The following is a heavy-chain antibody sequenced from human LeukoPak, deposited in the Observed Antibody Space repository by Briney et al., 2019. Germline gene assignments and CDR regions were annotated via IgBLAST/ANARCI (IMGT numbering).Heavy chain of an antibody. CDR1: GGTFSSYA. V-gene: IGHV1-69*05. CDR2: IIPIFGTA. J-gene: IGHJ4*02. Sequence: SVKVSCKASGGTFSSYAISWVRQAPGQGLELMGRIIPIFGTANYAQKFQGRVTITTDESTSTAYMELSSLRSEDTAVYYCARSRSSGWYLWDYWGQGTLVTVSS. D-gene: IGHD6-19*01. CDR3: ARSRSSGWYLWDY.